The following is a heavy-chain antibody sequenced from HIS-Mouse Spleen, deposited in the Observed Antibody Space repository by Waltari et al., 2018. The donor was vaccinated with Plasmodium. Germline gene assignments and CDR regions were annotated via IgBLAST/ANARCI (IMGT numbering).Heavy chain of an antibody. D-gene: IGHD6-13*01. CDR1: GFTFSSYW. J-gene: IGHJ2*01. V-gene: IGHV3-7*01. Sequence: EVQLVESGGGLVQPGGSLRLSCAASGFTFSSYWRSWVRQAPGKGLEWVANIKKDGSEKYYVDSVKGRFTISRDNAKNSLYLQMNSLRAEDTAVYYCASSWYWYFDLWGRGTLVTVSS. CDR3: ASSWYWYFDL. CDR2: IKKDGSEK.